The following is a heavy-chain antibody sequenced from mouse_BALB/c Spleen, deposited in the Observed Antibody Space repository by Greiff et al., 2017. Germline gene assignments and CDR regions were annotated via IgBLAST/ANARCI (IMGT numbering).Heavy chain of an antibody. J-gene: IGHJ2*01. D-gene: IGHD1-2*01. V-gene: IGHV5-6-3*01. CDR3: ARDHDYDDLDC. CDR2: INSIGGIT. Sequence: EVKLMESGGGLVQPGGSLKLSCAASGFTFSSYGMSWVRQTPDKRLELVASINSIGGITYSPDSVKGRFTISGDNAKNTLYLQMSSLKSEDTAMYYCARDHDYDDLDCWGEGATRTVSS. CDR1: GFTFSSYG.